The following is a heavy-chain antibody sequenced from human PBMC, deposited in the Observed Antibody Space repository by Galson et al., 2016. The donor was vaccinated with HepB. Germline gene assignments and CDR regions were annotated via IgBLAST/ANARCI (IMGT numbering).Heavy chain of an antibody. D-gene: IGHD2-15*01. CDR1: GVLISGGGYY. CDR3: ARGPPAHCSGTRCFNLDF. J-gene: IGHJ4*02. V-gene: IGHV4-31*03. CDR2: IHSSGNT. Sequence: TLSLTCNVSGVLISGGGYYWSWIRQHPGKGLEWIGNIHSSGNTNYSPSLKSRVNISVDTSKNHFSLKVTSVTAADTAVYYCARGPPAHCSGTRCFNLDFWGQGTLATVSS.